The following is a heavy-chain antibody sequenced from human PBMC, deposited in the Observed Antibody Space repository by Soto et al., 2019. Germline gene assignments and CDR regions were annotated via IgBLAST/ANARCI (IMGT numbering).Heavy chain of an antibody. V-gene: IGHV4-34*01. D-gene: IGHD3-3*01. CDR1: GGSFSGYY. J-gene: IGHJ6*02. CDR3: VQNGDYYYGMDV. CDR2: INHSGST. Sequence: PSETLSLTCAVYGGSFSGYYWSWIRQPPGKGLEWIGEINHSGSTNYNPSLKSRVTISVDTSKNQFSLKLSSVTAADTAVYYCVQNGDYYYGMDVWGQGTTVTVSS.